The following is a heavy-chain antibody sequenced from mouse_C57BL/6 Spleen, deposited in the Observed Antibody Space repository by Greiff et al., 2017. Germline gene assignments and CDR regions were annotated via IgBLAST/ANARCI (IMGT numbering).Heavy chain of an antibody. CDR2: IRSKSNNYAT. Sequence: EVKLMESGGGLVQPKGSLKLSCAASGFSFNTYAMNWVRQAPGKGLEWVARIRSKSNNYATYYADSVKDRFTISRDDSESMLYLQMNNLKTEDTAMCYCVGHWYYAMDYWGQGTSVTVSS. CDR3: VGHWYYAMDY. CDR1: GFSFNTYA. J-gene: IGHJ4*01. V-gene: IGHV10-1*01.